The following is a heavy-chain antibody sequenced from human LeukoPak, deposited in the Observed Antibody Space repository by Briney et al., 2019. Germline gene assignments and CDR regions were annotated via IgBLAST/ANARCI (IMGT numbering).Heavy chain of an antibody. Sequence: SETLSLTCTVSGDSIISSNYYWVWIRQPPGKGLEWIGTIYYSGSTFYSPSLKSRITISVDTSKNQFSLKLTSVTAADTAVYYCARQTGSGLFILPGGQGTLVTVSS. CDR2: IYYSGST. CDR3: ARQTGSGLFILP. D-gene: IGHD3/OR15-3a*01. V-gene: IGHV4-39*01. J-gene: IGHJ4*02. CDR1: GDSIISSNYY.